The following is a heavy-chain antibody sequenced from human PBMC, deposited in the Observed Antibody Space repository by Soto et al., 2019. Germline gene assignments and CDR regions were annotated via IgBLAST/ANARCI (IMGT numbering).Heavy chain of an antibody. Sequence: GEALKISCNGSGYNFANYWIAWVRQMPGKGLEWMGIIYPGDSDTRYSPSFQGQVNLSADNSISRAYLQWSSLKPSDTVIYYCARQNLLVAASDPLRYRMNVWGQGTTVTVSS. CDR3: ARQNLLVAASDPLRYRMNV. V-gene: IGHV5-51*01. J-gene: IGHJ6*02. CDR2: IYPGDSDT. CDR1: GYNFANYW. D-gene: IGHD2-15*01.